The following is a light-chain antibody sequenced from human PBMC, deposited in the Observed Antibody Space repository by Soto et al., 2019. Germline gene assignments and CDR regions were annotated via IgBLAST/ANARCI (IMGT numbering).Light chain of an antibody. CDR1: QSVSNY. J-gene: IGKJ4*01. V-gene: IGKV3-11*01. CDR2: DAS. Sequence: EIVLTQSPATLSLSPGERATLSCRASQSVSNYLAWYQQKPGQTPRLLIYDASNRATGIPARFSGSGSGTDFTLTISSLEPEDFAVYYCQQRRHWPLSLTFGGGTKVEIK. CDR3: QQRRHWPLSLT.